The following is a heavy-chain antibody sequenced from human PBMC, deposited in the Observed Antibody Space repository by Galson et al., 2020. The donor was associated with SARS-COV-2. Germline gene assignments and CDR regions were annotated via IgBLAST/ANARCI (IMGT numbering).Heavy chain of an antibody. D-gene: IGHD6-25*01. CDR3: RAADNGFDV. CDR2: IKQDGSDK. V-gene: IGHV3-7*01. CDR1: GFTFINYW. Sequence: GGSLRLSCSVSGFTFINYWMSWVRQAPGKGLEWVANIKQDGSDKYYVATVRGRFTISRDNAKNSLYLQMNSLRAEDTALYYCRAADNGFDVWGQGTMVTVSS. J-gene: IGHJ3*01.